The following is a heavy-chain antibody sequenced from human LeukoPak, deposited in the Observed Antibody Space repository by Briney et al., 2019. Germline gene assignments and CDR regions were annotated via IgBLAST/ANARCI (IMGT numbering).Heavy chain of an antibody. D-gene: IGHD6-13*01. CDR1: GFTFSDYY. CDR2: ISGGSTST. J-gene: IGHJ4*02. V-gene: IGHV3-11*06. CDR3: ARDQQQLASPLDY. Sequence: GGSLRLSCAASGFTFSDYYMSWIRQAPGKGLEWVSYISGGSTSTNYVDSVKGRFTISRDNAKNSLYLQMNSLRAEDTAVYYCARDQQQLASPLDYWGQGTLVTVSS.